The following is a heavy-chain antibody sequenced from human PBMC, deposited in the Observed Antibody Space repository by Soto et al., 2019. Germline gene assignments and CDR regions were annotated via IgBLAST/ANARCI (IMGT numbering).Heavy chain of an antibody. D-gene: IGHD3-10*01. V-gene: IGHV5-51*01. Sequence: GETLKISCKGFGYSFTSYWTAWVRQMTGKGLEWMGVIYPGDSDTRYSPSFQGHVTISADKSTNTAYLQWDSLGASDTAMYYCARLLSEGYFYSMDVWGKGTTVTVSS. CDR3: ARLLSEGYFYSMDV. CDR2: IYPGDSDT. CDR1: GYSFTSYW. J-gene: IGHJ6*04.